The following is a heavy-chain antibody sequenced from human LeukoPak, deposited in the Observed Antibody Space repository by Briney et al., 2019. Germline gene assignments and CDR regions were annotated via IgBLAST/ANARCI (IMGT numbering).Heavy chain of an antibody. CDR3: ARVPHSVEGSMKAVFIHYFDY. Sequence: SETLSLTCTVSGGSISSSSYYWGWIRQPPGKGLEWIGSIYYSGNTHYNPSLKNRVTTLADTSKNEFSLKLSSVTATDTAVYYCARVPHSVEGSMKAVFIHYFDYWGQGSLVTVSS. CDR1: GGSISSSSYY. D-gene: IGHD3-22*01. V-gene: IGHV4-39*07. J-gene: IGHJ4*02. CDR2: IYYSGNT.